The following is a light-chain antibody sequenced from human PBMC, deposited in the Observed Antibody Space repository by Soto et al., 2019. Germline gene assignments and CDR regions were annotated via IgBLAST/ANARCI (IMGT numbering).Light chain of an antibody. CDR2: GAS. J-gene: IGKJ1*01. CDR1: QSGSSSY. Sequence: EIVLTQSPGTRALSPGERATLSCRASQSGSSSYLAWYQQKPGQAPRLLIYGASCRATGIPDRFSGSGSGTDFTLTISRLEPEDFAVYYCQQYGSSPPTFGQGTKVEIK. V-gene: IGKV3-20*01. CDR3: QQYGSSPPT.